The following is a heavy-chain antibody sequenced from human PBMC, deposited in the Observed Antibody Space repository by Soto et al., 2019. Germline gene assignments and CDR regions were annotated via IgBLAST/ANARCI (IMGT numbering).Heavy chain of an antibody. Sequence: GGSLRFSCAASGFTVSSTYLTWVRQAPGKGLEWVAILYTGTDTVYADSVKGRFTISRDNSKNTLYLQMNSLRAEDTAVYYCANGPITAMVTNYYYGMDVWGQGTTVTVSS. CDR1: GFTVSSTY. J-gene: IGHJ6*02. CDR3: ANGPITAMVTNYYYGMDV. D-gene: IGHD5-18*01. CDR2: LYTGTDT. V-gene: IGHV3-53*01.